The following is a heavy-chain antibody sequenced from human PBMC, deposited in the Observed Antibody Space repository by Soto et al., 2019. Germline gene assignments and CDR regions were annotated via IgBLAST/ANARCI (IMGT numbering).Heavy chain of an antibody. J-gene: IGHJ6*02. CDR3: AKILQLGDYAYYYYGMDV. CDR1: GLTFSSYG. V-gene: IGHV3-30*18. D-gene: IGHD4-17*01. CDR2: ISYDGSNK. Sequence: GESLRLSCAASGLTFSSYGMHWVRQAPGKGLEWVAVISYDGSNKYYADSVKGRFTISRDNSKNTLYLQMNSLRAEDTAVYYCAKILQLGDYAYYYYGMDVWGQGTTVTVSS.